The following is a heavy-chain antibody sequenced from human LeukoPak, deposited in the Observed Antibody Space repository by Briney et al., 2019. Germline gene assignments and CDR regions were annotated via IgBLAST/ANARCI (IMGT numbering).Heavy chain of an antibody. Sequence: SETLSLTCTVSGGSISSDYWSWIRQPPGKGLEWIGYIYYSGSTNYNPSLKSRVTISVDTSKNQFSMKLSSVTAADTAVYYCARRDYYGSGIYSYGGRGPLVTVSS. CDR3: ARRDYYGSGIYSY. CDR1: GGSISSDY. V-gene: IGHV4-59*01. D-gene: IGHD3-10*01. CDR2: IYYSGST. J-gene: IGHJ4*02.